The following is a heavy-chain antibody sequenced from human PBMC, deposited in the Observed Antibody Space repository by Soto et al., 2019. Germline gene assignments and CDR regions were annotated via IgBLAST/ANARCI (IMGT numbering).Heavy chain of an antibody. V-gene: IGHV1-3*01. CDR2: INAGNGNT. CDR1: GYTFTSYA. J-gene: IGHJ6*02. CDR3: ARDQSFDRTYYYGIAV. D-gene: IGHD3-16*01. Sequence: ASVKVSCKASGYTFTSYAMHWVRQAPGQRLEWMGWINAGNGNTKYSQKFQGRVTITRDTSASTAYMELSSLRSDDTAVYYCARDQSFDRTYYYGIAVWGQGTTVTVSS.